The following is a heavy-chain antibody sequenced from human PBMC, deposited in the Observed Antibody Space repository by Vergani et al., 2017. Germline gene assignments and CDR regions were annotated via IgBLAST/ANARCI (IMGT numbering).Heavy chain of an antibody. V-gene: IGHV4-39*01. CDR3: ASGKYYSDSTSHFRGRYFDV. Sequence: QMQLQESGPGLVKASETLSLTCTVSGVSIISRRYYWGWIRQPPGKGLEWIGSIYNSGNGDSSSSLKSRVTISADTSKNQFSLRLTSVTAADTAVYYCASGKYYSDSTSHFRGRYFDVWGRGTLVTVPS. CDR2: IYNSGNG. CDR1: GVSIISRRYY. D-gene: IGHD3-16*01. J-gene: IGHJ2*01.